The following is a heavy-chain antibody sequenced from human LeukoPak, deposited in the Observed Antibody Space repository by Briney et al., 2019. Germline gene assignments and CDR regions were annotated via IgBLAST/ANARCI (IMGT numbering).Heavy chain of an antibody. D-gene: IGHD6-13*01. V-gene: IGHV4-59*11. CDR2: IYGGETT. J-gene: IGHJ4*02. CDR3: ASRPGGSTWYGVFDF. CDR1: GVSLINHY. Sequence: PSETLSLTCTVSGVSLINHYWSWIRQPPGKGLEWIGYIYGGETTNYNPSLKSRVTMSVDSSKNQFSLSLSSVTAADTALYYCASRPGGSTWYGVFDFWSRGTLVTVSS.